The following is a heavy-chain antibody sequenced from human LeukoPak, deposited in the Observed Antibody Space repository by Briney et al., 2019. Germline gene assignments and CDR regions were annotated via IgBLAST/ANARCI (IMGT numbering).Heavy chain of an antibody. Sequence: PGGSLRLSCAGSGFTFSNSWMGWVRQAPGKGLEWVANVQHIGGETYYVDSVKGRFTISRDNSKNTLYLQMNSLRAEDTAVYYCAKDYVVTVIVTSDAFDIWGQGTMVTVSS. V-gene: IGHV3-7*03. J-gene: IGHJ3*02. CDR2: VQHIGGET. D-gene: IGHD3-22*01. CDR1: GFTFSNSW. CDR3: AKDYVVTVIVTSDAFDI.